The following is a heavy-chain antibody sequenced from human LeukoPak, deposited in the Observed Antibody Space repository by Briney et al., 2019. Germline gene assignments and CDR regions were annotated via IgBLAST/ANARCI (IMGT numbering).Heavy chain of an antibody. CDR3: ARAAHDYLGGGRFDY. CDR1: GGSISNYY. J-gene: IGHJ4*02. D-gene: IGHD3-16*01. CDR2: IYYSGST. V-gene: IGHV4-59*01. Sequence: SETLSLTCTVSGGSISNYYWSWIRQPPGKGLEWIGYIYYSGSTNYNPSLKSRVTISVDTSKNQFSLKLSSVTAADTAVYYCARAAHDYLGGGRFDYWGQGTLVTVSS.